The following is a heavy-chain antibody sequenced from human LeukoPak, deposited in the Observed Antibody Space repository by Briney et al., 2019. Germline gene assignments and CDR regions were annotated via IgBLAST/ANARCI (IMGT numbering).Heavy chain of an antibody. Sequence: GGSLRLSCAASGFTFSSNAMSWVRQAPGKGLEWVSAINGRGDITHHADSVKGPFTISRDNSKNTLYLQMNSLGADDTAVYYCAKCAWFGDAPGGDYWGQGILVTVSS. V-gene: IGHV3-23*01. CDR3: AKCAWFGDAPGGDY. CDR1: GFTFSSNA. CDR2: INGRGDIT. D-gene: IGHD3-10*01. J-gene: IGHJ4*02.